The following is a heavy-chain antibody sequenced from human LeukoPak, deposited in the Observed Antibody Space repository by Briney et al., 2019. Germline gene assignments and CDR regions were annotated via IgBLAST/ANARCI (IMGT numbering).Heavy chain of an antibody. CDR3: AGSSGYYYFDY. Sequence: SETLSLTCTVSGGSISSYYWNWIRQPPGKGLEWTGYIYYSGSTNYNPSLKSRVTISVDTSKNQFSLKLSSVTAADTAVYYCAGSSGYYYFDYWGQETLVTVSS. V-gene: IGHV4-59*01. CDR2: IYYSGST. D-gene: IGHD3-22*01. CDR1: GGSISSYY. J-gene: IGHJ4*02.